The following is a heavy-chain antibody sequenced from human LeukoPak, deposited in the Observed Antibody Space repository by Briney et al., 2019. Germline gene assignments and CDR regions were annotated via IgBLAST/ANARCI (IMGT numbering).Heavy chain of an antibody. J-gene: IGHJ4*02. V-gene: IGHV3-7*01. CDR2: IRDDGSEK. D-gene: IGHD2-15*01. Sequence: PGGSLRLSCAASGFTFSSYWMSWVRQAPGKGLEWVANIRDDGSEKRDVDSVKGRFTISRDNAKNSLYLQMNSLRAEDTAVYYCARATRGVASDFDYWGQGTLVTVSS. CDR1: GFTFSSYW. CDR3: ARATRGVASDFDY.